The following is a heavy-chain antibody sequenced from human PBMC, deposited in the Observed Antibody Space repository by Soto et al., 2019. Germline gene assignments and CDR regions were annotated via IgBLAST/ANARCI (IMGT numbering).Heavy chain of an antibody. D-gene: IGHD5-18*01. J-gene: IGHJ4*02. CDR1: GFTFSTYW. CDR3: ARGTPRGYSYD. V-gene: IGHV3-7*01. CDR2: IKQDGSEK. Sequence: EVQLVESGGGLVQPGGSLRLSRAASGFTFSTYWMNWVRQAPGKGLEWVANIKQDGSEKYYVDSVKGRFTISRDNAKNSLYLQLNSLRAEDTAVYYCARGTPRGYSYDWGQGTLVTVSS.